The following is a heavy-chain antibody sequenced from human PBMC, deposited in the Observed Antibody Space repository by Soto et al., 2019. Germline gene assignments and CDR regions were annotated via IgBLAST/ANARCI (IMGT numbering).Heavy chain of an antibody. V-gene: IGHV5-51*01. CDR3: ARKDSSSAFDS. CDR2: IYPGDSDT. CDR1: GYSFTTYW. Sequence: GESLNISCKGSGYSFTTYWIGWVRQMPGKGLEWMGIIYPGDSDTRYSPSFQGQVTISADKYISTAYLQWSSLKASDTAMYYCARKDSSSAFDSWGQGTLGTGSP. J-gene: IGHJ4*02. D-gene: IGHD3-10*01.